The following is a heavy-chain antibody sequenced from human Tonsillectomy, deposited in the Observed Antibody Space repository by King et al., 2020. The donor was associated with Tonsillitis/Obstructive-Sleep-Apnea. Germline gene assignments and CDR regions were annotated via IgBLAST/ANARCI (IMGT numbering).Heavy chain of an antibody. CDR3: ARALPIPTIFDS. V-gene: IGHV3-53*01. CDR1: GFTVSSNY. Sequence: VQLVESGGDLIQPGGSLRLSCAASGFTVSSNYMSWVRQAPGKGLEWVSIFYSDGTTFYADSVKGRFTMSRDNSKNTVYLQMNNLRAEDTAVYYCARALPIPTIFDSWGRGTLVTVSS. CDR2: FYSDGTT. J-gene: IGHJ5*01. D-gene: IGHD5-24*01.